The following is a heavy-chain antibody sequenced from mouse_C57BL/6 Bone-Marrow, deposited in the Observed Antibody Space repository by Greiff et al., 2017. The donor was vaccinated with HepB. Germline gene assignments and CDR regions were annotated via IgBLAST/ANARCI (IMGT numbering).Heavy chain of an antibody. CDR3: ARQFLLGFAY. V-gene: IGHV5-12*01. Sequence: EVHLVESGGGLVQPGGSLKLSCAASGFTFSDYYMYWVRQTPEKRLEWVAYISNGGGSTYYPDTVKGRFTISRDNAKNTLYLQMSRLKSEDTAMYYCARQFLLGFAYWGQGTLVTVSA. J-gene: IGHJ3*01. CDR2: ISNGGGST. CDR1: GFTFSDYY.